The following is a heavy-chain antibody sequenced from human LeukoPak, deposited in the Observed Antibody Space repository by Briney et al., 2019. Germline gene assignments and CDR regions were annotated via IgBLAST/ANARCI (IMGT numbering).Heavy chain of an antibody. D-gene: IGHD6-13*01. Sequence: SETLSLTCTVSGGSISSHYWSWIRQPPGKGLEWIGYIYYSGSTYYNPSLKSRVTISIDTSKNQFSLKLSSVTAADTAVYYCASIAAAGPVDYWGQGTLVTVSS. J-gene: IGHJ4*02. CDR1: GGSISSHY. CDR2: IYYSGST. V-gene: IGHV4-59*11. CDR3: ASIAAAGPVDY.